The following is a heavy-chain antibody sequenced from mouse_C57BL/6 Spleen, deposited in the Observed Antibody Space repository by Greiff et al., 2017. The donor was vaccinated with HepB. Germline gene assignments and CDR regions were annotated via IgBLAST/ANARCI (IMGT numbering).Heavy chain of an antibody. CDR1: GYTFTSYG. Sequence: QVHVKQSGAELARPGASVKLSCKASGYTFTSYGISWVKQRTGQGLEWIGEIYPRSGNTYYNEKFKGKATLTADKSSSTAYMELRSLTSEDSAVYFCARRDGRYWYFDVWGTGTTVTVSS. D-gene: IGHD2-3*01. CDR3: ARRDGRYWYFDV. J-gene: IGHJ1*03. CDR2: IYPRSGNT. V-gene: IGHV1-81*01.